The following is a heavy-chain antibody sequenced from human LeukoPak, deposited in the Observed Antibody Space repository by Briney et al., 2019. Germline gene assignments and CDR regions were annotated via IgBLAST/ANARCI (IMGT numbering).Heavy chain of an antibody. J-gene: IGHJ6*02. CDR2: IKPNSGET. Sequence: ASVKVSCKASGYTFTGYYLHWVRQAPGQGLEWMGWIKPNSGETKFAGKFRGRVTMTRDTAISTAYMDLSGLRSDDTAVYYCARENEGWLLHYYGVDVWGQGTTVTVSS. CDR3: ARENEGWLLHYYGVDV. D-gene: IGHD6-19*01. CDR1: GYTFTGYY. V-gene: IGHV1-2*02.